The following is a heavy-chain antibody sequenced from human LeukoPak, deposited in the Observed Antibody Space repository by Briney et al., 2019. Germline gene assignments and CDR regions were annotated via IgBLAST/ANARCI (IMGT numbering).Heavy chain of an antibody. CDR1: GFTVSSNY. J-gene: IGHJ3*01. V-gene: IGHV3-53*01. Sequence: PGGSLRRSCAASGFTVSSNYMSWVRQAPGKGLEWVSVIYSGGSTYYADSVKGRFTISRDNSENTLFLQMNSLRAEDTAMYYCARTPGTGHDGLDVWGQGTTVTVSS. CDR3: ARTPGTGHDGLDV. D-gene: IGHD2-8*02. CDR2: IYSGGST.